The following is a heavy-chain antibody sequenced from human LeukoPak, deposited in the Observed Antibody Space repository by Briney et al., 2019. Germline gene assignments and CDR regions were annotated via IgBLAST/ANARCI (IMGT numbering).Heavy chain of an antibody. CDR3: ARDTPGSSTWFPNSHYGMDV. V-gene: IGHV4-31*03. CDR1: GGSISSGGYY. D-gene: IGHD2-2*01. J-gene: IGHJ6*02. Sequence: SETLSLTCTVSGGSISSGGYYWSWIRQHPGKGLEWTGYIYYSGSTYYNPSLKSRVTISVDTSKNQFSLKLSSVTAADTAVYYCARDTPGSSTWFPNSHYGMDVWGQGTTVTVSS. CDR2: IYYSGST.